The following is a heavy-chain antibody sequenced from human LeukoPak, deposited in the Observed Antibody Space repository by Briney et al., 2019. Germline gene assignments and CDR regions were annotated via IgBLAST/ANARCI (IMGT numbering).Heavy chain of an antibody. CDR3: ARGRQDVNMIVVVMAGVSYYLDV. Sequence: SETLSLTCAVYGGSFSDYYWTWIRQTPGKGLEWIGDMSPRESPNYNPSLKSRVTISVDTSKNQFSLKLRSVTAADTAVYYCARGRQDVNMIVVVMAGVSYYLDVWGKGTTVTVS. V-gene: IGHV4-34*01. J-gene: IGHJ6*03. CDR1: GGSFSDYY. CDR2: MSPRESP. D-gene: IGHD3-22*01.